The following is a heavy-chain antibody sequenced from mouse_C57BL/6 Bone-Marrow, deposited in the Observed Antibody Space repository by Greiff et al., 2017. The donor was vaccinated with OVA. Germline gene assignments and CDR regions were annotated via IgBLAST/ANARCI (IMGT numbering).Heavy chain of an antibody. D-gene: IGHD2-1*01. CDR2: ISSGGDYI. Sequence: EVKVEESGEGLVKPGGSLKLSCAASGFTFSSYAMSWVRQTPEKRLEWVAYISSGGDYIYYADTVKGRFTISIDNARNTLYLQMSSRKSEDTAMYYCTRLLDAMDYWGQGTSVTVSS. V-gene: IGHV5-9-1*02. CDR3: TRLLDAMDY. J-gene: IGHJ4*01. CDR1: GFTFSSYA.